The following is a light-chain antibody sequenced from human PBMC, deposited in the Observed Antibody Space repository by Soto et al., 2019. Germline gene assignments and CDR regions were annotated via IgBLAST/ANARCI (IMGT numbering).Light chain of an antibody. V-gene: IGKV1-5*01. CDR1: QSISTW. CDR2: DVS. J-gene: IGKJ1*01. CDR3: QQYKSYWT. Sequence: DLPMTQSPSTPSASVGDRVTITCRASQSISTWLAWYQQKPGKAPKALIYDVSSLESGVPSRFSGSGSGTEFTLTIRSLQPDDFATYYCQQYKSYWTFGQGTKVDIK.